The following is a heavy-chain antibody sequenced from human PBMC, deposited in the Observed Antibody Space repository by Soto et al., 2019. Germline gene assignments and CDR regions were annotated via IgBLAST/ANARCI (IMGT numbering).Heavy chain of an antibody. Sequence: QVQLQESGPGLVKPSQTLSLTCTVSGGSMNSGGYCWSWIRQHPGEGLEWIWCISYGGTTSYNPSLKSRVIISVDTSKNQFSLKLTSVTAADTAVYYCSRGILVWGQGTLITVSS. CDR2: ISYGGTT. J-gene: IGHJ4*02. V-gene: IGHV4-31*03. CDR1: GGSMNSGGYC. D-gene: IGHD2-15*01. CDR3: SRGILV.